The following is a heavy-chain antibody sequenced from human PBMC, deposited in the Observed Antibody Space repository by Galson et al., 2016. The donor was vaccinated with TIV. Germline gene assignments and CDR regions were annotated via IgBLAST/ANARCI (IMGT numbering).Heavy chain of an antibody. CDR3: ARLGQQGLARGLDS. CDR2: LHPGDSDT. V-gene: IGHV5-51*01. CDR1: GYKFSDYS. J-gene: IGHJ5*01. Sequence: QSGAEVTKPGESLNISCKGSGYKFSDYSIAWVRQMPGKGLEWMGILHPGDSDTRYRPSFQGQVTISADKSINTTYLQWSSLKASGTAMYFCARLGQQGLARGLDSWGQGTLVTVSS. D-gene: IGHD6-19*01.